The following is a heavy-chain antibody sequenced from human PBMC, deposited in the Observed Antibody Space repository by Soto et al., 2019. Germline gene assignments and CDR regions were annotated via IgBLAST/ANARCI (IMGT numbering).Heavy chain of an antibody. CDR3: AREGRVAYFDY. CDR1: GSSVSSGSYF. D-gene: IGHD3-16*01. J-gene: IGHJ4*02. CDR2: IYNSGNT. V-gene: IGHV4-61*01. Sequence: SVTRSLTCSVAGSSVSSGSYFWSWILQPPGKGLEWIGYIYNSGNTKYNPSLKSPVTISADTSKNQFSLKLSSVTAADPAVYDCAREGRVAYFDYRGKGCLVSVCS.